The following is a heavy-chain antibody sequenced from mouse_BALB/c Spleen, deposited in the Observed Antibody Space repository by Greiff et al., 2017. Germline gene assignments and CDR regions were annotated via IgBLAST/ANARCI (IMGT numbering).Heavy chain of an antibody. CDR1: GFTFSDYY. V-gene: IGHV5-4*02. Sequence: EVHLVESGGGLVKPGGSLKLSCAASGFTFSDYYMYWVRQTPEKRLEWVATISDGGSYTYYPDSVKGRFTISRDNAKNNLYLQMSSLKSEDTAMYYCARALLTGPFDYWGQGTTLTVSS. J-gene: IGHJ2*01. CDR3: ARALLTGPFDY. CDR2: ISDGGSYT. D-gene: IGHD4-1*01.